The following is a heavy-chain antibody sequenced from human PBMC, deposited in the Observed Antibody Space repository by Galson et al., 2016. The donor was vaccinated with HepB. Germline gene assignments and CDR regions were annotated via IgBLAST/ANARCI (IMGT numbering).Heavy chain of an antibody. J-gene: IGHJ4*02. CDR3: EHRYGGQDYEF. CDR1: GFSLTTSAVG. Sequence: PALVKPTQTLTLTCTFSGFSLTTSAVGVGWIRQPPGKALEWLALIYWDDDKRYSPSLERRLSISKDTSRDQVVLTMTNMEPVDTATYYCEHRYGGQDYEFWGQGIQVTVSS. CDR2: IYWDDDK. V-gene: IGHV2-5*02. D-gene: IGHD3/OR15-3a*01.